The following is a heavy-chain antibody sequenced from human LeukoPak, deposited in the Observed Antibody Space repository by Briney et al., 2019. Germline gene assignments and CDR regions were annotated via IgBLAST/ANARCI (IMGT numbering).Heavy chain of an antibody. J-gene: IGHJ4*02. CDR1: GYPISSGYY. CDR3: ARGRGFDY. CDR2: INHSGST. Sequence: PSETLSLTCTVSGYPISSGYYWGWIRQPPGQGLEWIGEINHSGSTNYNPSLKSRVTISVDTSKNQFSLKLSSVTAADTAVYYCARGRGFDYWGQGTLVTVSS. V-gene: IGHV4-38-2*02.